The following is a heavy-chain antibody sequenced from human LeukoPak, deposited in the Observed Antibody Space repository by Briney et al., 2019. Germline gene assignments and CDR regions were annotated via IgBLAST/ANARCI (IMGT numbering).Heavy chain of an antibody. D-gene: IGHD3-10*01. V-gene: IGHV3-74*01. CDR2: INSDGSST. J-gene: IGHJ4*02. CDR3: ARENTATMVRGVTFRGFDY. Sequence: GGSLRLSCAASGFTFSSYWMHWVRQAPGKGLVWVSRINSDGSSTSYADSVKGRFTISRDNAKNTLYLQMNSLRAEDTAVYYCARENTATMVRGVTFRGFDYWGQGTLVTVSS. CDR1: GFTFSSYW.